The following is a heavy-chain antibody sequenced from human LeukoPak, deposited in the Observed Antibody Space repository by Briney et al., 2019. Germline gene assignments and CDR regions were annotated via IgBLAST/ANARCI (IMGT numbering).Heavy chain of an antibody. CDR2: IYYSGST. CDR3: ARRMTTSDY. Sequence: SETLSLTCTVSGGSISGYYWSWIRQPPGKGLEWIGYIYYSGSTNYNPSLKSRVTISVDASKNQFSLKLSSVTAADTAVYYCARRMTTSDYWGQGTLVTVSS. D-gene: IGHD4-17*01. CDR1: GGSISGYY. V-gene: IGHV4-59*12. J-gene: IGHJ4*02.